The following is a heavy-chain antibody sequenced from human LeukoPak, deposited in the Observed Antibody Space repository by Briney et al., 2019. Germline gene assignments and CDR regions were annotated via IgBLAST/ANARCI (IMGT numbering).Heavy chain of an antibody. CDR1: GFTLSSYW. V-gene: IGHV3-74*01. D-gene: IGHD3-22*01. CDR2: INSDGSST. Sequence: GGSLRLSCAASGFTLSSYWMHWVRQAPGKGLVWVSRINSDGSSTSYADSVKGRFTISRDNAKNTLYLQMNSLRAEDTAVYYCARVDYDSSGPSGDYWGQGTLVTVSS. CDR3: ARVDYDSSGPSGDY. J-gene: IGHJ4*02.